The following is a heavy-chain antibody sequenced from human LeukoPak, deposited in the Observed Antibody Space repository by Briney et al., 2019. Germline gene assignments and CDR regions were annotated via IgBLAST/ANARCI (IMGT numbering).Heavy chain of an antibody. V-gene: IGHV3-30*02. Sequence: GGSPRLSCAASGFTFSSYGMHWVRQAPGKGLEWVAFIRYDGSNKYYADSVKGRFTISRDNSKNTLYLQMNSLRAEDTAVYYCAKVVHYYYDSSGLGFDYWGQGTLVTVSS. CDR2: IRYDGSNK. D-gene: IGHD3-22*01. CDR3: AKVVHYYYDSSGLGFDY. CDR1: GFTFSSYG. J-gene: IGHJ4*02.